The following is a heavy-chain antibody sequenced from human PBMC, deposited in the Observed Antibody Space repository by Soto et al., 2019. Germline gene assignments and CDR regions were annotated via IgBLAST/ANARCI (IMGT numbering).Heavy chain of an antibody. CDR3: ARSPQLRFLEAPYYYYGMDV. CDR2: IYPGDSAT. CDR1: GYSFTSYC. Sequence: ESLKISWKASGYSFTSYCIGWVRQMPGKGLEWIGIIYPGDSATRYSPSFQGQVTFSAAKSISTAYLEWSSLKASDTAMYYCARSPQLRFLEAPYYYYGMDVWGQGTTVTV. V-gene: IGHV5-51*01. D-gene: IGHD3-3*01. J-gene: IGHJ6*02.